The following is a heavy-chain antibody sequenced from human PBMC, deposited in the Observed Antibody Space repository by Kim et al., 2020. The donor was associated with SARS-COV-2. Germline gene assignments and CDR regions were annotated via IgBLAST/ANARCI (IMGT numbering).Heavy chain of an antibody. J-gene: IGHJ6*02. V-gene: IGHV3-30*18. CDR3: AKDGRNYYYGMDV. D-gene: IGHD2-15*01. CDR2: ISYDGSNK. CDR1: GFTFSSYG. Sequence: GGSLRLSCAASGFTFSSYGMHWVRQAPGKGLEWVAVISYDGSNKYYADSVKGRFTISRDNSKNTLYLQMNSLRAEDTAVYYCAKDGRNYYYGMDVWGQGT.